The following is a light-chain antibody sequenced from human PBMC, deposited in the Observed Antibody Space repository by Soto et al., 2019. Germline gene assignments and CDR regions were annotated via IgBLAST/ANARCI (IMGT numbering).Light chain of an antibody. CDR2: EVN. CDR3: CSYVTNGRV. V-gene: IGLV2-23*02. CDR1: YNL. Sequence: QSALTQPASVSGSPGQSITISCSGTYNLVSWYQQHPGKAPKLMIFEVNKRPSGVSYRFSGSKSGNTASLTISALQAEDEADYFCCSYVTNGRVFGGGTKLTVL. J-gene: IGLJ3*02.